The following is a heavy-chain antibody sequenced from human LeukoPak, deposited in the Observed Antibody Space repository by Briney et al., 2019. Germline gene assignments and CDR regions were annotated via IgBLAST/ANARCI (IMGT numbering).Heavy chain of an antibody. CDR1: GGTFSSYA. Sequence: SVKVSCKASGGTFSSYAISWVRPAPGQGLEWMGRIIPILGIANYAQKFQGRVTITADTSTSTAYMELSSLRSEDTAVYYCARFSVVVAATHYFDYWGQGTLVTVSS. J-gene: IGHJ4*02. CDR2: IIPILGIA. D-gene: IGHD2-15*01. V-gene: IGHV1-69*04. CDR3: ARFSVVVAATHYFDY.